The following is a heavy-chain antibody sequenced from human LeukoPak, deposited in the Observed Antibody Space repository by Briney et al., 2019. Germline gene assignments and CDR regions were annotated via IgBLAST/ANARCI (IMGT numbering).Heavy chain of an antibody. V-gene: IGHV5-51*01. Sequence: GESLKISCKGSGYSFTSYWIGWVRQMPGKGLGWMGIIYPGDSDTRYSPSFQGQVTISADKSISTAYLQWSSLKASDTAMYYCATILRDGYDSYYFDYWGQGTLVTVSS. D-gene: IGHD5-24*01. CDR3: ATILRDGYDSYYFDY. CDR2: IYPGDSDT. CDR1: GYSFTSYW. J-gene: IGHJ4*02.